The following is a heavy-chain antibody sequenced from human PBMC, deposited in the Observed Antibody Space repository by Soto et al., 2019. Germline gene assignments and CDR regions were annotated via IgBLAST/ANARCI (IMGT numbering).Heavy chain of an antibody. CDR2: IIPIFGTA. CDR3: ARGRVSVVVSAARGWFDP. CDR1: GGTFSSYA. J-gene: IGHJ5*02. Sequence: QVQLVQSGAEVKKPGSSVKVSCKASGGTFSSYAISWVRQAPGQGLEWMGGIIPIFGTANYAQKFQGRVTITADESTSTAYMELSSVRSEDPAVYYCARGRVSVVVSAARGWFDPWGQGTLVNVSS. V-gene: IGHV1-69*01. D-gene: IGHD2-2*01.